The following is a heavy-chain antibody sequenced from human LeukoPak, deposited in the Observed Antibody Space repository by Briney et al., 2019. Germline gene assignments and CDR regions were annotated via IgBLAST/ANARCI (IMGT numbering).Heavy chain of an antibody. D-gene: IGHD1-26*01. J-gene: IGHJ3*02. CDR1: GYTFTGYY. V-gene: IGHV1-2*02. Sequence: ASVKVSCKASGYTFTGYYMHWVRRAPGQGLEWMGWINPNSGGTNYAQKFQGRVTMTRDTSISTAYMELSRLRSDDTAVYYCAATSPAIVGATSDAFDIWGQGTMVTVSS. CDR2: INPNSGGT. CDR3: AATSPAIVGATSDAFDI.